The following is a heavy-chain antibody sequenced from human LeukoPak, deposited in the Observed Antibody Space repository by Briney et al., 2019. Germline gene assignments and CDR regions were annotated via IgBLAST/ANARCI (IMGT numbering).Heavy chain of an antibody. CDR1: GFTFSSYA. Sequence: GGSLRLSCAASGFTFSSYAMSWVRQAPGKGLEWVSAISGSGGSTYYADSVKGRFTISRDTSKNTLYLQMNSLRAEDTAVYYCAKDSIGSSGWSGLWLDSEYFQHWGQGTLVTVSS. CDR3: AKDSIGSSGWSGLWLDSEYFQH. D-gene: IGHD6-19*01. J-gene: IGHJ1*01. V-gene: IGHV3-23*01. CDR2: ISGSGGST.